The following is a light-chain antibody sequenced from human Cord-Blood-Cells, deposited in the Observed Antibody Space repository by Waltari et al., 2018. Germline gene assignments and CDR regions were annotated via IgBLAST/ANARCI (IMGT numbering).Light chain of an antibody. V-gene: IGKV1-39*01. Sequence: DIQMTQSPSSLSASVGDRVTITCRASKSISSYLNWYQQKPGKAPKLLIYAASSLQSGVPSRFSGSGSGTDFTLTISSLQPEDFATYYCQQSYSTLTFGVGTKVEIK. J-gene: IGKJ4*01. CDR2: AAS. CDR1: KSISSY. CDR3: QQSYSTLT.